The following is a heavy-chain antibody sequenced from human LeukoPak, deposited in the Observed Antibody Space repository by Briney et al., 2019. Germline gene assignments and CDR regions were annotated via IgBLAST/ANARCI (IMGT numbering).Heavy chain of an antibody. D-gene: IGHD4-17*01. V-gene: IGHV4-59*11. CDR1: DDSFSSHY. CDR3: ARDLVTVTKGFDI. CDR2: ISYIGST. Sequence: PSETLSLTCALSDDSFSSHYWTWIRQPPGKGLEWIGYISYIGSTNYNPSLKSRVTISIDTSKNQFSLKLSSATAADTAVYYCARDLVTVTKGFDIWGQGTMVSVSS. J-gene: IGHJ3*02.